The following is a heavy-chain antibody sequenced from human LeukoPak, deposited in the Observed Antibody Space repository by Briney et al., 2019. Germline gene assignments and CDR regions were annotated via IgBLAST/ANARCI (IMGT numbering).Heavy chain of an antibody. Sequence: SETLSLTCSVSGGSISRHYWSWIRMPPGKGLEWIGYISYSGGTRYNPSFQSRVTISLDTSTTHFSLKLTSVTAADTAVYYCARLLNNDNSGDPDTFDMWGPGTMVTVSS. CDR2: ISYSGGT. CDR1: GGSISRHY. V-gene: IGHV4-59*08. J-gene: IGHJ3*02. CDR3: ARLLNNDNSGDPDTFDM. D-gene: IGHD3-22*01.